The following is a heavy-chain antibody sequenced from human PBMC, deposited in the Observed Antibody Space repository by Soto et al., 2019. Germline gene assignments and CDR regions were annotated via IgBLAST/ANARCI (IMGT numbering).Heavy chain of an antibody. J-gene: IGHJ4*02. CDR1: GFSIRKYW. D-gene: IGHD2-8*01. CDR2: ISGDGTTT. Sequence: EVQLVESGGGLVQPGEALRLACAASGFSIRKYWMHWVRQAPGKGPVWVSYISGDGTTTDYAGSVKGRFTISRDNAKNTLFLQMDRLRVEDTALSFCAIQDCTNDVCLEAAVTVGGALEYWGRGAQVTVSS. CDR3: AIQDCTNDVCLEAAVTVGGALEY. V-gene: IGHV3-74*01.